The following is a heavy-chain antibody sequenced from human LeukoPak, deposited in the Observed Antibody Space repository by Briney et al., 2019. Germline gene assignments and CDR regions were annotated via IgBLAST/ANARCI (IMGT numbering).Heavy chain of an antibody. CDR3: ARDGDTYCSSTSCYEVDY. J-gene: IGHJ4*02. CDR1: GFTFSSYG. Sequence: GRSLRLSCAASGFTFSSYGMHWVRPAPGKGLEWVAVIWYDGSNKYYADSVKGRFTISRDNSKNTLYLQMNSLRAEDTAVYYCARDGDTYCSSTSCYEVDYWGQGTLVTVSS. D-gene: IGHD2-2*01. CDR2: IWYDGSNK. V-gene: IGHV3-33*01.